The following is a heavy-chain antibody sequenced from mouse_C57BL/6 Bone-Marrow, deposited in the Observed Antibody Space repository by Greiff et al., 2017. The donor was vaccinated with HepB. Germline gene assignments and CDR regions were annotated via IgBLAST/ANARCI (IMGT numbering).Heavy chain of an antibody. V-gene: IGHV3-6*01. CDR2: ISYDGSN. CDR1: GYSITSGYY. Sequence: EVKLVESGPGLVKPSQSLSLTCSVTGYSITSGYYWNWIRQFPGNKLEWMGYISYDGSNNYNPSLKKLISITRDTSKNQFFLKLNSVTAEGTATYYCARDRGWLPYYFDYWGQGTALTVSS. D-gene: IGHD2-3*01. CDR3: ARDRGWLPYYFDY. J-gene: IGHJ2*01.